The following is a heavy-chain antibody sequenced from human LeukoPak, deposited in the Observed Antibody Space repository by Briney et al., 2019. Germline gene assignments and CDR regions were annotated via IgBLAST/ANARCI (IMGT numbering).Heavy chain of an antibody. CDR3: TSLIGIPPGYYYYMDV. CDR1: GFIFSTYA. Sequence: GGSLRLSCAASGFIFSTYAMHWVRQAPGKGLEWVSAISGSGGSTYYADSVKGRFTISRDNSKNTLYLQMNSLRAEDTAVYYCTSLIGIPPGYYYYMDVWGKGTTVTVSS. J-gene: IGHJ6*03. CDR2: ISGSGGST. V-gene: IGHV3-23*01. D-gene: IGHD3-10*01.